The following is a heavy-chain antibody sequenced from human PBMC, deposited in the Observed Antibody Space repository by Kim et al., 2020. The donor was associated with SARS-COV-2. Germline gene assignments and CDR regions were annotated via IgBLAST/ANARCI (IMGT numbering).Heavy chain of an antibody. J-gene: IGHJ5*02. V-gene: IGHV4-39*01. D-gene: IGHD3-9*01. Sequence: ALQSRVTISVDTSKNQFSLKLSSVTAADTAVYYCARQGVLRYLDNWFDPWGQGTLVTVSS. CDR3: ARQGVLRYLDNWFDP.